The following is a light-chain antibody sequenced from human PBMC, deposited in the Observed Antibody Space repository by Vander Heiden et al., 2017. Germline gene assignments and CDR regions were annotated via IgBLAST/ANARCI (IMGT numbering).Light chain of an antibody. V-gene: IGLV2-14*01. CDR3: ISYTRNSTRVV. J-gene: IGLJ2*01. CDR2: DVS. CDR1: SSDVGGYNY. Sequence: QSALTQPASVSGSPGQSITISCTGTSSDVGGYNYVPWYQQHPGKAPKFMIYDVSNRPSGVSNRFSGSKSGNTASLTISGLQAEDEADYYCISYTRNSTRVVFGGGTKLTVL.